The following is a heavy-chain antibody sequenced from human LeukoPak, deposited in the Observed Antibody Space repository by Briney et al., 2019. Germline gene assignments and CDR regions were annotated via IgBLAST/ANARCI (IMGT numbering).Heavy chain of an antibody. J-gene: IGHJ4*02. D-gene: IGHD4-23*01. CDR1: EFAFSTYN. CDR3: ARVAAGYSVNYFDY. CDR2: ISTGSITT. Sequence: GGSLRLSCAASEFAFSTYNMNWVRQAPGKGLEWVSYISTGSITTYYADSVKGRFTISRDNVENSLYLQMNSLRDEDTAVYYCARVAAGYSVNYFDYWGQGTLVTVSS. V-gene: IGHV3-48*02.